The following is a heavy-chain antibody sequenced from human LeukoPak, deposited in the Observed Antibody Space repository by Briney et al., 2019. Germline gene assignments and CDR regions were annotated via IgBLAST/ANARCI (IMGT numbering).Heavy chain of an antibody. Sequence: GESLNISCKGSGYSFTNYWITWVRQMPGKGLEWMGRIDPSDSYTDYSPTFQGHVTISADKSISTAYQQWSSLKASDTAVYYCARSLFDYDILTGHDYWGQGTLVTVSS. J-gene: IGHJ4*02. CDR1: GYSFTNYW. CDR2: IDPSDSYT. V-gene: IGHV5-10-1*01. D-gene: IGHD3-9*01. CDR3: ARSLFDYDILTGHDY.